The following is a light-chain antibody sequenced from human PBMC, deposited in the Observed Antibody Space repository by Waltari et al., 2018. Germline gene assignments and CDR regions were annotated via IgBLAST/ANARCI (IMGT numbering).Light chain of an antibody. Sequence: SYELTQPPSVSVSPGQTASITCSGDKLGDKYACWYQQKPGQSPVLVIYQDSKRPSGSPERFSGSNSGNTATLTISGTQAMDEADYYCQAWDSSTRPHVVFGGGTKLTVL. CDR1: KLGDKY. CDR3: QAWDSSTRPHVV. J-gene: IGLJ2*01. V-gene: IGLV3-1*01. CDR2: QDS.